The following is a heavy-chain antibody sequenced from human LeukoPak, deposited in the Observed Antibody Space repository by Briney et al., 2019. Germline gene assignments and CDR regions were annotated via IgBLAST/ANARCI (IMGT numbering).Heavy chain of an antibody. V-gene: IGHV3-7*01. D-gene: IGHD3-22*01. J-gene: IGHJ4*02. CDR1: GFTFSSYW. CDR2: INQDGSEK. CDR3: ARDRALYDSRRGYYYTEDDY. Sequence: GGSLRLSCAASGFTFSSYWMSWVRQAPGKGLEWVANINQDGSEKYYVDSVKGRFTISRDNAKSSLYLRMNSLRADDTAVYYCARDRALYDSRRGYYYTEDDYWGQGTLVTVSS.